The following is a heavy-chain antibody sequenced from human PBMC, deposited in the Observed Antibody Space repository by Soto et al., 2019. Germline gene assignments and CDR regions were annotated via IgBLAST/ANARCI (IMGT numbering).Heavy chain of an antibody. D-gene: IGHD6-13*01. J-gene: IGHJ6*02. CDR2: IYYSGST. CDR1: GGSISSYY. Sequence: QVQLQESGPGLVKPSETLSLTCTVSGGSISSYYWSWIRQPPGKGLEWIGYIYYSGSTNYNPSLKSRVTISVDTSKNQFSLKLSSVTAADTAVYYCARNLAAAGRGYYYGMDVWGQGTTVTVSS. CDR3: ARNLAAAGRGYYYGMDV. V-gene: IGHV4-59*01.